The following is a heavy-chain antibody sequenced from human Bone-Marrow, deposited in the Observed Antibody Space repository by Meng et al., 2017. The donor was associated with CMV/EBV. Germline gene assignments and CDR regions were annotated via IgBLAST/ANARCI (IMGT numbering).Heavy chain of an antibody. CDR1: GFTFSTYD. CDR3: AKHHRGYSAIDY. V-gene: IGHV3-30*02. CDR2: IPYDGSYE. Sequence: GGSLRLSCGASGFTFSTYDIHWVRQPPGKGLEWVAFIPYDGSYEYYADSVKGRFTISRDNSKNALYLQINSLRAEDTALYYCAKHHRGYSAIDYRGQGTLVTVSS. D-gene: IGHD5-12*01. J-gene: IGHJ4*02.